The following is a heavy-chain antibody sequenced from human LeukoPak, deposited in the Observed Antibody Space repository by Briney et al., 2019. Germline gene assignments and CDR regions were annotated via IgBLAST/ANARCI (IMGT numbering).Heavy chain of an antibody. V-gene: IGHV3-7*01. Sequence: GGSLRLSCAASGFTFSSYWMSWVRQAPGEGLEWVANIKQDGSEKYYVDSVKGRFTISRDNAKNSLYLQMNSLRAEDTAVYYCARVPGTYYYDSSGYPLYYYYYMDVWGKGTTVTVSS. CDR1: GFTFSSYW. CDR2: IKQDGSEK. J-gene: IGHJ6*03. CDR3: ARVPGTYYYDSSGYPLYYYYYMDV. D-gene: IGHD3-22*01.